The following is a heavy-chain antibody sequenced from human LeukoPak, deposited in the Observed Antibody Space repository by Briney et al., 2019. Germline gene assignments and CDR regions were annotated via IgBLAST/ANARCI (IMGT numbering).Heavy chain of an antibody. V-gene: IGHV3-23*01. CDR2: ISGSGGST. Sequence: GGSLRLSCAASGFTFSSYAMSWVRQVPGKGLEWVSAISGSGGSTYYADSVKGRFTISRDNSKNTLYLQMNSLRAEDTAVYYCAKGWGYYGSGSYSFFDYWGQGTLVTVFS. J-gene: IGHJ4*02. CDR3: AKGWGYYGSGSYSFFDY. D-gene: IGHD3-10*01. CDR1: GFTFSSYA.